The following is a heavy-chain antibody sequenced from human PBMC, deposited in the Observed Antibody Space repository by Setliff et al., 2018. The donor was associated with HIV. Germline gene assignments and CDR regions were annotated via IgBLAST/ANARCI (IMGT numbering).Heavy chain of an antibody. CDR3: TRGGGSNQYYFDY. CDR2: IRNIAYGESI. J-gene: IGHJ4*02. V-gene: IGHV3-49*04. Sequence: GGSLRLSCTASGFTLADYALSWVRQAPGKGLECVGFIRNIAYGESIEYAASVKDRFTISRDNSKNIACLQMNNLKTEDTAVYYCTRGGGSNQYYFDYWGQGVPVTVSS. CDR1: GFTLADYA. D-gene: IGHD6-13*01.